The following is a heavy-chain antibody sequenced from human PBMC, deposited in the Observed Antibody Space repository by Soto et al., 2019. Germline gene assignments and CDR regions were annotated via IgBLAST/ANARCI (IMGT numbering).Heavy chain of an antibody. J-gene: IGHJ4*02. CDR3: ARPGIAAANDY. CDR2: ITGSAGTT. D-gene: IGHD6-13*01. CDR1: GFTFSSFA. V-gene: IGHV3-23*01. Sequence: GRSLRLSCAASGFTFSSFALTWVRQAPGKGLEWVSGITGSAGTTYYADSVKGRFTISRDNSKNTLYLQMNSLRAEDTAVYYCARPGIAAANDYWGQGT.